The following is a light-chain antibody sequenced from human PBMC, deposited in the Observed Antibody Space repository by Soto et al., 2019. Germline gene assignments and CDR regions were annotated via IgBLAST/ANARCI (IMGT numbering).Light chain of an antibody. J-gene: IGKJ1*01. CDR1: ESIRTW. V-gene: IGKV1-5*01. CDR3: QQYNNYATWT. CDR2: DAS. Sequence: DIQMTQSPSTLSASIGDRVTITCRASESIRTWLAWYQHKPGKAPKVLIWDASSLQRGVPSRFSGSGSGTEFTLTISSLQPDDFATYYCQQYNNYATWTFGQGTKVDIK.